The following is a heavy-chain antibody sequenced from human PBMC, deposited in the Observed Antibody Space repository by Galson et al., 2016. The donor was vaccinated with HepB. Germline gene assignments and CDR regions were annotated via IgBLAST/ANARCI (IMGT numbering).Heavy chain of an antibody. CDR1: GFSLSTSGVG. J-gene: IGHJ4*02. Sequence: PALVKPTQTLTLTCTFSGFSLSTSGVGVGWIRQPPGKALEWIALLFWDDNNRYSPSLRSRGTPTKDTSKNQVVLTMTNMAPADTATYYSAHRPPHVNTAMVLYYFDFWGQGTLVTVSS. CDR2: LFWDDNN. D-gene: IGHD5-18*01. CDR3: AHRPPHVNTAMVLYYFDF. V-gene: IGHV2-5*02.